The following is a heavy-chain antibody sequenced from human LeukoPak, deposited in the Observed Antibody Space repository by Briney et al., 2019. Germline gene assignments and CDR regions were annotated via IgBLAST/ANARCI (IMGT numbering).Heavy chain of an antibody. V-gene: IGHV3-21*05. CDR2: ISGSGTYT. CDR3: ARDSGVAAAGTIDY. CDR1: GFTFSSYA. D-gene: IGHD6-13*01. Sequence: GGSLRLSCAASGFTFSSYAMHWVRQAPGKGLEWVSYISGSGTYTNYADSVKGRFTISRDNAKNSLYLQMSSLRAEDTAVYYCARDSGVAAAGTIDYWGQGNLVTVSS. J-gene: IGHJ4*02.